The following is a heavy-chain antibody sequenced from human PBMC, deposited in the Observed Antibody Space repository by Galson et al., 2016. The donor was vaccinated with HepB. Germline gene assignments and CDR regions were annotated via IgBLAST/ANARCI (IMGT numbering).Heavy chain of an antibody. CDR2: ISRSGDST. CDR1: GFTFSSCA. CDR3: AKDEFLEGDYYYYGMDV. J-gene: IGHJ6*02. V-gene: IGHV3-23*01. D-gene: IGHD3-3*01. Sequence: CLRLSCAASGFTFSSCAMSWVRQAPGKGLERVLGISRSGDSTFLAGSMRGRLTISRDNSKNTLYLQRSSLRAEDTAVYYCAKDEFLEGDYYYYGMDVWGQGTTVTVSS.